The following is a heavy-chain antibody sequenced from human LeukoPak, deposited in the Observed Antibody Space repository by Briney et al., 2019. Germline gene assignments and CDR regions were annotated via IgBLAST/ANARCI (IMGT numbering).Heavy chain of an antibody. J-gene: IGHJ3*02. CDR2: ISSSAGTI. V-gene: IGHV3-11*04. CDR3: ASSGDEDYGDAFDI. CDR1: GFTFSDYY. Sequence: GGSLRLSCAASGFTFSDYYMSWIRQAPGKGLEWISYISSSAGTIYYADSVKGRFTISRDDAKNSLYLQMNSLRAEDTAVYYCASSGDEDYGDAFDIWGQGTMVTVSS. D-gene: IGHD2-15*01.